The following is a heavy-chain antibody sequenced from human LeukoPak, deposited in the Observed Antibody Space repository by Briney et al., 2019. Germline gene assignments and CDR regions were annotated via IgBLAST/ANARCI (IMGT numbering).Heavy chain of an antibody. J-gene: IGHJ4*02. Sequence: ASVKVSCKASGGTFSSYTISWVRQAPGQGLEWMGRIIPILGIANYAQKFQGRVTITANKSTSTAYMELSSLRSGDTAVYYCARRNNGGGYYPPGAFDYWGRGPLVTVSS. CDR3: ARRNNGGGYYPPGAFDY. CDR1: GGTFSSYT. V-gene: IGHV1-69*02. D-gene: IGHD3-3*01. CDR2: IIPILGIA.